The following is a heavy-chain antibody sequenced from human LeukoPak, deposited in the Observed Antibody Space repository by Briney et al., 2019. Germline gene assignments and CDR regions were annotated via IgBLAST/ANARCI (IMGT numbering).Heavy chain of an antibody. Sequence: GGSLRLSCAASGFTFSSYSMNWLRPAPGRGLEWVSYIISSSSTIYYADSVKVRFTISRDKAKNSMYLQMNSLRAKDTAVYYCARAEGYCSGGSCSYKRGYWYFDLWGRGTLVTVSS. D-gene: IGHD2-15*01. V-gene: IGHV3-48*01. CDR2: IISSSSTI. CDR3: ARAEGYCSGGSCSYKRGYWYFDL. J-gene: IGHJ2*01. CDR1: GFTFSSYS.